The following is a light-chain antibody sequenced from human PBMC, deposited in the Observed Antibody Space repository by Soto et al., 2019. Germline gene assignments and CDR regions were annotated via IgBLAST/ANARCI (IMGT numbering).Light chain of an antibody. CDR1: SNDVGGYNF. Sequence: SVLTQPPSASGSPGQSVAISCTGTSNDVGGYNFVSWYQQHPGKAPKLIIYEVSKRPSNIPDRFSGSKSGNTASLAVSGLQAEDEADYYCSSYAGTNNYVFGTGTKLTVL. CDR2: EVS. V-gene: IGLV2-8*01. J-gene: IGLJ1*01. CDR3: SSYAGTNNYV.